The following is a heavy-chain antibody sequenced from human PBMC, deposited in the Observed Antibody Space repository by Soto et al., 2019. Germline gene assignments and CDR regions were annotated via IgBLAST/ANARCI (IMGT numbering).Heavy chain of an antibody. CDR1: GGSISSYY. Sequence: SETLSLTCTVSGGSISSYYWSWIRQPPGKGLEWIGYIYYSGSTNYNPSLKSRVTISVDTSKNQFSLKLSSVTAADTAVYYCARLRYCSGGSCYHFDPWGQGTLVTVSS. D-gene: IGHD2-15*01. J-gene: IGHJ5*02. CDR2: IYYSGST. V-gene: IGHV4-59*01. CDR3: ARLRYCSGGSCYHFDP.